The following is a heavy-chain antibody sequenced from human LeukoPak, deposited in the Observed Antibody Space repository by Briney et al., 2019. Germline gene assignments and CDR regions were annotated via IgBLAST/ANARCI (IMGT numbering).Heavy chain of an antibody. Sequence: GGSLRLSCAASGFNFSDYYMSWIRQAPGKGLEWVSFISSSGSTIDYANSVKGRFTISRDNAKNSLYLQMNSLRAEDTALYYCARSRRYSSSSEFDYWGQGTLVTVSS. V-gene: IGHV3-11*04. D-gene: IGHD6-6*01. CDR1: GFNFSDYY. CDR2: ISSSGSTI. J-gene: IGHJ4*02. CDR3: ARSRRYSSSSEFDY.